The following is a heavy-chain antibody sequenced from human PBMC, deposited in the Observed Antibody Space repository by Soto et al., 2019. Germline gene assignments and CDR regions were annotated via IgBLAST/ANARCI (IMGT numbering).Heavy chain of an antibody. Sequence: GGSLRLSCAASGFTFSSYGMHWVRQAPGKGLEWVAVIWYDGSNKYYADSVKGRFTISRDNSKNTLYLQMNSLRAEDTAVYYCARPVSAAVTDDAFDIWAQGTMVTVSS. CDR2: IWYDGSNK. CDR1: GFTFSSYG. J-gene: IGHJ3*02. CDR3: ARPVSAAVTDDAFDI. D-gene: IGHD6-13*01. V-gene: IGHV3-33*01.